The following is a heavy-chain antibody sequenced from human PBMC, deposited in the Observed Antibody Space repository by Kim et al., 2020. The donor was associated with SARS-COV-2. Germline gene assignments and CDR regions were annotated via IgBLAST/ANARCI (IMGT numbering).Heavy chain of an antibody. CDR2: MSNSGGST. CDR3: AKLYCGTTSCYPLDY. Sequence: GGSLRLSCAASGFTFSSYAMSWVRQAPGKGLEWVSVMSNSGGSTNYADSVKGRFTISRDSSKNTLYLQMNSMRAEDTALYYCAKLYCGTTSCYPLDYWGQGTLVTVSS. CDR1: GFTFSSYA. J-gene: IGHJ4*02. D-gene: IGHD2-2*01. V-gene: IGHV3-23*01.